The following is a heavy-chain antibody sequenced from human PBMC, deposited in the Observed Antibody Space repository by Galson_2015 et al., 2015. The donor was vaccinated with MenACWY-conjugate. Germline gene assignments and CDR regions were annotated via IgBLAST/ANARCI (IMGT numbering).Heavy chain of an antibody. CDR1: GGTFSSYA. D-gene: IGHD3-10*01. V-gene: IGHV1-69*04. CDR3: ASGAPMVRGVIITGGCDY. Sequence: SVKVSCKASGGTFSSYAISWVRQAPGQGLEWMGRIIPILGIANYAQKFQGRVTITADKSTSTAYMELSSLRSEDTAVYYCASGAPMVRGVIITGGCDYWGQGTLVTVSS. CDR2: IIPILGIA. J-gene: IGHJ4*02.